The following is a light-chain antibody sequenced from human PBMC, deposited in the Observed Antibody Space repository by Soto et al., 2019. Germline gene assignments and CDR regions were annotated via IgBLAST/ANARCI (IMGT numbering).Light chain of an antibody. V-gene: IGLV2-8*01. CDR1: TSDIGAYNY. CDR3: SYFAGTTSFV. Sequence: QSVLTQPPSASGAPGQSVTISCTGTTSDIGAYNYVSWYQQRPGKAPKLIIYEVTSRPSGVPDRIFASKYDTSASLAVSGLQAEDEDDYYSSYFAGTTSFVFGTGTKVTVL. J-gene: IGLJ1*01. CDR2: EVT.